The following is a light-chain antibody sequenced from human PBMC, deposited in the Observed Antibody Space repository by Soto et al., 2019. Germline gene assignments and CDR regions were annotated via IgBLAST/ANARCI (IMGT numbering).Light chain of an antibody. Sequence: EIVLTQSPGTLSLSPGERATLSCRASQSVSSSYLAWYQHKPDQAPMILIYVASSMATGIPDRFSGSGSGTDFTLTISRLEPEDFAVYFCQQYGTSPPYTFGQGTKLEMK. J-gene: IGKJ2*01. CDR3: QQYGTSPPYT. CDR2: VAS. V-gene: IGKV3-20*01. CDR1: QSVSSSY.